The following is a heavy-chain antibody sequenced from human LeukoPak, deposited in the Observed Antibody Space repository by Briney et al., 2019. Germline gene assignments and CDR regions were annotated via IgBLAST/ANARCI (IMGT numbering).Heavy chain of an antibody. Sequence: SETPSLTCTVSGGSISSGGYYWSWIRQHPGKGLEWIGYIYYSGSTYYNPSLKSRVTISVDTSKNQFSLKLSSVTAADTAVYYCVGTNYYDSSGFDYWGQGTLVTVSS. D-gene: IGHD3-22*01. CDR1: GGSISSGGYY. CDR2: IYYSGST. V-gene: IGHV4-31*03. CDR3: VGTNYYDSSGFDY. J-gene: IGHJ4*02.